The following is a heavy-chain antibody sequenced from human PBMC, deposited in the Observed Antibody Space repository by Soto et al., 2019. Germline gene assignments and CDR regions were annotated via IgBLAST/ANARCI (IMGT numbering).Heavy chain of an antibody. Sequence: SETLSLTCTVSGGSISSGGCYWSWIRQHQGKGREWIGYIYYSGSTNYNPSLKSRVTISVDTSKNQFSLKLSSVTAADTAVYYCARAFYYYDSSGYRDEYFQHWGQGTLVTVSS. CDR1: GGSISSGGCY. V-gene: IGHV4-61*08. CDR2: IYYSGST. CDR3: ARAFYYYDSSGYRDEYFQH. D-gene: IGHD3-22*01. J-gene: IGHJ1*01.